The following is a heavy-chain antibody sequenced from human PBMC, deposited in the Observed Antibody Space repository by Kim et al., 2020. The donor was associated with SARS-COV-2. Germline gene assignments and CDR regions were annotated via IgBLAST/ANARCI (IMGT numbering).Heavy chain of an antibody. CDR2: IYYSGST. V-gene: IGHV4-39*01. CDR3: ARLTSGIAAAGIYY. J-gene: IGHJ4*02. CDR1: GGSISSSSYY. Sequence: SETLSLTCTVSGGSISSSSYYWGWIRQPPGKGLEWIGSIYYSGSTYYNPSIKSRVTISVDTSKNQVPLKLSAGTAADKSEYYCARLTSGIAAAGIYYWGQGTLVTVSS. D-gene: IGHD6-13*01.